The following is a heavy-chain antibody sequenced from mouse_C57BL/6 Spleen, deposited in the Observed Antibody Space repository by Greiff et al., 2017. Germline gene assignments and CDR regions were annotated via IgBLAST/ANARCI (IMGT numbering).Heavy chain of an antibody. CDR1: GYTFTSYW. D-gene: IGHD2-5*01. CDR2: IYPSDSET. J-gene: IGHJ1*03. V-gene: IGHV1-61*01. Sequence: VQLQQPGAELVRPGSSVKLSCKASGYTFTSYWMDWVKQRPGQGLEWIGNIYPSDSETHYNQKFKDKATLSVDKSSSTAYMQLSSLTSEDSAVYYCARGDFYYSNSYWYFDVWGTGTTVTVSS. CDR3: ARGDFYYSNSYWYFDV.